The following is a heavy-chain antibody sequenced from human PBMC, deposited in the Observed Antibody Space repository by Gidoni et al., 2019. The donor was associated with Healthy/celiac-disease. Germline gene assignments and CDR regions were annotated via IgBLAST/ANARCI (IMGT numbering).Heavy chain of an antibody. J-gene: IGHJ3*02. D-gene: IGHD3-10*01. CDR1: GGSISSRSYY. V-gene: IGHV4-39*07. CDR2: IYYSGST. CDR3: ARSATYGSGSYGPLVGAFDI. Sequence: QLQLQESGPGLVKPSETLSLTCTVSGGSISSRSYYWGWIRQPPGKGQEWVGSIYYSGSTYYNPSLKSRVTISVDTSKNQFSLKLSSVTAADTAVYYCARSATYGSGSYGPLVGAFDIWGQGTMVTVSS.